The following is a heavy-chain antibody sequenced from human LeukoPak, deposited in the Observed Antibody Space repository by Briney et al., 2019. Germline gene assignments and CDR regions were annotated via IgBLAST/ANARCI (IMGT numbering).Heavy chain of an antibody. CDR1: GGSFSGYY. CDR2: INHSGST. D-gene: IGHD2-2*01. CDR3: ARFKYIVVVPAGFDY. J-gene: IGHJ4*02. Sequence: SETLSLTCAVYGGSFSGYYWSWIRQPPRKGLEWIGEINHSGSTNYNPSLKSRVTISVDTSKNQFSLKLSSVTDADTAVYYCARFKYIVVVPAGFDYWGQGTLVTVSS. V-gene: IGHV4-34*01.